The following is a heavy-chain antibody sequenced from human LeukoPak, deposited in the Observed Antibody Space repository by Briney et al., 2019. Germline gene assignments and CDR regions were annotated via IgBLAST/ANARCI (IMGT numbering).Heavy chain of an antibody. CDR1: GYTFTSYG. CDR2: ISAYNGNT. CDR3: ARAFPYCSGGSCYQKTTVITFDY. D-gene: IGHD2-15*01. J-gene: IGHJ4*02. V-gene: IGHV1-18*01. Sequence: ASVKVSCKASGYTFTSYGISWVRQAPGQGLEWMGWISAYNGNTNYAQKLQGRVTMTTDTSTSTAYMELRSLRSDDTAVYYCARAFPYCSGGSCYQKTTVITFDYWGQGTLVTVSS.